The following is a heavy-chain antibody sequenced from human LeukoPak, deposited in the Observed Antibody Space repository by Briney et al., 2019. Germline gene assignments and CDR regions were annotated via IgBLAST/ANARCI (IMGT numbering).Heavy chain of an antibody. Sequence: SETLSLTCTVSGGSSSSSSYYWGWIRQPPGKGLEWIGTIYYSGTTYYNPSLKSRVTISVDTSKNQFSLKLSSVTAADTAVYYCARPLYRDYYFDYWGQGTLVTVSS. CDR3: ARPLYRDYYFDY. CDR1: GGSSSSSSYY. V-gene: IGHV4-39*01. J-gene: IGHJ4*02. D-gene: IGHD4-17*01. CDR2: IYYSGTT.